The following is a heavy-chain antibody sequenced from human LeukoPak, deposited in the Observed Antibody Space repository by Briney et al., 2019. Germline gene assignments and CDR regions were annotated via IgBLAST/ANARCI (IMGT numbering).Heavy chain of an antibody. CDR3: ARDGTTDYDFWSGYPYYYYGMDV. V-gene: IGHV1-18*01. D-gene: IGHD3-3*01. J-gene: IGHJ6*02. CDR2: ISAYNGDT. CDR1: GYTFTSYG. Sequence: ASVKASCKASGYTFTSYGISWVRQAPGDGLEWMGWISAYNGDTNYAQKLQGRVTMTTDTATSTAYLELRSLRSDDTAVYYCARDGTTDYDFWSGYPYYYYGMDVWGQGTTVTVSS.